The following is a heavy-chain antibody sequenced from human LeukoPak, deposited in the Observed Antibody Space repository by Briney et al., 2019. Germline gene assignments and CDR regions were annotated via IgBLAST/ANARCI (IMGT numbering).Heavy chain of an antibody. Sequence: PSETLSLTCTVSGGSISSSSYYWGWIRQPPGKGLEWIGSIYYSGSTYYNPSLKSRVTISVDTSKNQFSLKLSSVTAADTAVYYCARTGYNYGTPLNYWGQGTLVTVSS. CDR1: GGSISSSSYY. CDR2: IYYSGST. CDR3: ARTGYNYGTPLNY. J-gene: IGHJ4*02. V-gene: IGHV4-39*01. D-gene: IGHD5-18*01.